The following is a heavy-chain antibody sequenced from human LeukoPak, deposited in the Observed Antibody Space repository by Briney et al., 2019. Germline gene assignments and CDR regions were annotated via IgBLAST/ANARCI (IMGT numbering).Heavy chain of an antibody. Sequence: ASVKVSCKASGYTFTSYYMHWVRQAPGQGLEWMGIINPSGGSTSYAQKFQGRVTMTRDTSTSTVYMELSSLRSEDTAVYYCARADCDYGDYVCVRYYYYYYMDVWGKGTTVTVSS. CDR1: GYTFTSYY. V-gene: IGHV1-46*01. D-gene: IGHD4-17*01. CDR2: INPSGGST. J-gene: IGHJ6*03. CDR3: ARADCDYGDYVCVRYYYYYYMDV.